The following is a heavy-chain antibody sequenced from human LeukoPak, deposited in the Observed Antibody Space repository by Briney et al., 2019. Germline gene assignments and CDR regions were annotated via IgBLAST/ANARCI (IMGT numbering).Heavy chain of an antibody. CDR2: ISGSGGST. Sequence: PGGSLRLSCAASGFTFRRYGMSWVRQAPGKGLEWVSAISGSGGSTYYADSVKGRFTISRDNSKNTLYLQMNSLRAEDTAVYYCAKVSPLPRKFDYWGQGTLVTVSS. V-gene: IGHV3-23*01. J-gene: IGHJ4*02. CDR1: GFTFRRYG. CDR3: AKVSPLPRKFDY. D-gene: IGHD1-14*01.